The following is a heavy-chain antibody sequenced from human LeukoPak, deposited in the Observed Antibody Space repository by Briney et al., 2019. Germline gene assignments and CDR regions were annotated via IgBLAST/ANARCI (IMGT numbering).Heavy chain of an antibody. J-gene: IGHJ6*02. CDR1: GGSISSYY. CDR2: IYYGGST. Sequence: SETLSLTCTVSGGSISSYYWSWIRQPPGKGLEWIGYIYYGGSTNYNLSLKSRVTISVDTSKNQFSLKLSSVTAADTAVYYCARASSTIAAAGSSSDYYYGMDVWGQGTTVTVSS. V-gene: IGHV4-59*13. D-gene: IGHD6-13*01. CDR3: ARASSTIAAAGSSSDYYYGMDV.